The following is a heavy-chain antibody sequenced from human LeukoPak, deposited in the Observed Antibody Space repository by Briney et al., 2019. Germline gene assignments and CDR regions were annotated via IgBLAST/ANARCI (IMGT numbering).Heavy chain of an antibody. V-gene: IGHV4-34*01. CDR3: ARGTPGIFGVVILGY. D-gene: IGHD3-3*01. CDR2: INHSGST. J-gene: IGHJ4*02. Sequence: SETLSLTCAVYGGSFSGYYWSWIRQPPGKGLEWIGEINHSGSTNYNPSPKSRVTISVDTSKNQFSLKLSSVTAADTAVYYCARGTPGIFGVVILGYWGQGTLVTVSS. CDR1: GGSFSGYY.